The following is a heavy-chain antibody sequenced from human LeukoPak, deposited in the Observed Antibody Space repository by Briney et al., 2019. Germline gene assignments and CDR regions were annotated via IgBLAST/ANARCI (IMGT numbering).Heavy chain of an antibody. V-gene: IGHV3-23*01. D-gene: IGHD5-12*01. J-gene: IGHJ2*01. CDR1: GFTFSSYG. Sequence: PGGSLTLSCAASGFTFSSYGMSWVRQAPGKGLEWVSAISGSGGSTYYADSVKGRFTISRDNSKNTLYLQMNSLRAEDTAVYYCAKGPIRSYWYFDLWGRGTLVTVSS. CDR2: ISGSGGST. CDR3: AKGPIRSYWYFDL.